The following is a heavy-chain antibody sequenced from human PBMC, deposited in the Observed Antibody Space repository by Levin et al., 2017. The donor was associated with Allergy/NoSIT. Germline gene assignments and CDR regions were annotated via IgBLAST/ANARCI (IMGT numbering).Heavy chain of an antibody. CDR2: TYYSGST. D-gene: IGHD6-13*01. CDR1: SDSISGSNYY. Sequence: SETLSLICTVSSDSISGSNYYWGWIRQPPGKGLEWIGSTYYSGSTYYNPSLKSRVTVSVDTSKNQFSLKLRSVTAADTAVYYCARHRAATGAISEYWGQGTLVTVSS. V-gene: IGHV4-39*01. J-gene: IGHJ4*02. CDR3: ARHRAATGAISEY.